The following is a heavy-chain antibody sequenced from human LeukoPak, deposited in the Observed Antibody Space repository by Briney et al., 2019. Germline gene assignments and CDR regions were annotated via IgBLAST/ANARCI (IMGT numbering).Heavy chain of an antibody. CDR1: GGSVSSGSYY. D-gene: IGHD5-24*01. CDR3: ARVSREMATIDY. J-gene: IGHJ4*02. V-gene: IGHV4-61*01. Sequence: NPSETLSLTCTVSGGSVSSGSYYWSWIRQPPGKGLEWIGYIYYSGSTNYNPSLKSRVTISVDTSKNQFSLKLSSVTAADTAVYYCARVSREMATIDYWGQGTLVTVSS. CDR2: IYYSGST.